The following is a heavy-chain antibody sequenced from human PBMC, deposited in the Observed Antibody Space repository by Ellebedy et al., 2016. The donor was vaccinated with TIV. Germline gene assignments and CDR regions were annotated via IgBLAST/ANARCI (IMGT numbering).Heavy chain of an antibody. Sequence: GESLKISCAASRFTFSSYDMHWVRQGTGQGLESVSAIGTAGDTYYPGSVKGRFTISTENAKNSLYLQMNSLRAEDTAVYYCARVRFGDTAVDYWGQGTLVTVSS. V-gene: IGHV3-13*01. CDR3: ARVRFGDTAVDY. J-gene: IGHJ4*03. D-gene: IGHD2-21*02. CDR2: IGTAGDT. CDR1: RFTFSSYD.